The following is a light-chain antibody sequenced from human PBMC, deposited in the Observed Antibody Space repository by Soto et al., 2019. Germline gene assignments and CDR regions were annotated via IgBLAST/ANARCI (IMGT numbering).Light chain of an antibody. CDR1: QSVSSPF. Sequence: PGERATLSCRASQSVSSPFLAWYQQKPGQSPRLLIYAASRRATGIPDRFSGSGSGTDFTLTISRLEPEDFAVYYCQQYGSSLFSFGPGTKVDI. V-gene: IGKV3-20*01. CDR2: AAS. CDR3: QQYGSSLFS. J-gene: IGKJ3*01.